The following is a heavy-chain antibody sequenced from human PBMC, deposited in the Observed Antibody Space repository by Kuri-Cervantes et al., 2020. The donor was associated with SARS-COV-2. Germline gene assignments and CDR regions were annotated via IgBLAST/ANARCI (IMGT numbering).Heavy chain of an antibody. Sequence: GSLRLSCIVSGASISSYYWSWIRQPPGKGLEWIGEINHSGSTNYNPSLKSRVTISVDTSKNQFSLKLSSVTAADTAVYYCASRSRYYDSSGYPKGYYWGQGTLVTVSS. J-gene: IGHJ4*02. D-gene: IGHD3-22*01. CDR3: ASRSRYYDSSGYPKGYY. V-gene: IGHV4-34*01. CDR1: GASISSYY. CDR2: INHSGST.